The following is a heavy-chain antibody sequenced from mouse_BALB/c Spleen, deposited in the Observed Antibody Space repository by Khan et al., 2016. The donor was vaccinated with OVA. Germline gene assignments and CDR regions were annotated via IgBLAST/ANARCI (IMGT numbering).Heavy chain of an antibody. J-gene: IGHJ3*01. V-gene: IGHV5-9-3*01. D-gene: IGHD1-1*01. CDR3: ARELCTMVVATPFAY. CDR1: GFTFSNYA. Sequence: EVELVESGGGLVKPGGSLKLSCAASGFTFSNYAMSWVRQTPEKRLKWVATISSGGSYTYFPDSVQGRFTISRDNAKNTLSLQMSSLRSEDTAICYCARELCTMVVATPFAYWGQGTLVTVSA. CDR2: ISSGGSYT.